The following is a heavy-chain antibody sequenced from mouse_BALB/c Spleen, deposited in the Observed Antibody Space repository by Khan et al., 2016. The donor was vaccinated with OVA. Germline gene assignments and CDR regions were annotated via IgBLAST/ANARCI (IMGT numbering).Heavy chain of an antibody. CDR3: ARNSYIYAFTS. Sequence: QVQLKQSGPGLVQPSQSLSITCTVSGFSLTTYGVHWVRQSPGKGLEWLGLIWSGGNTDYNAAFITRLSIIKDNSKSQVVCKMNSLQADDTATYYCARNSYIYAFTSWGQGTLVTVSA. CDR1: GFSLTTYG. J-gene: IGHJ3*01. CDR2: IWSGGNT. V-gene: IGHV2-2*01. D-gene: IGHD2-12*01.